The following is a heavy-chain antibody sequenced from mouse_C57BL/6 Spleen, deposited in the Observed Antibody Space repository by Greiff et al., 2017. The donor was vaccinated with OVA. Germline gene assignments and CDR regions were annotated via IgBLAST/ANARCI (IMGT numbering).Heavy chain of an antibody. V-gene: IGHV5-16*01. D-gene: IGHD1-1*01. J-gene: IGHJ2*01. CDR2: INYDGSST. CDR3: ARVYGAHYFDY. CDR1: GFTFSDYY. Sequence: EVQVVESEGGLVQPGSSMKLSCTASGFTFSDYYMAWVRQVPEKGLEWVANINYDGSSTYYLDSLKSRFIISRDNAKNILYLQMSSLKSEDTATYYCARVYGAHYFDYWGQGTTLTVSS.